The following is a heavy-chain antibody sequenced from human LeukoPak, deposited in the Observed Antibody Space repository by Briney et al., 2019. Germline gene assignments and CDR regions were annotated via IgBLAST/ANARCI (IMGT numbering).Heavy chain of an antibody. CDR1: GFTFSRYT. J-gene: IGHJ3*02. V-gene: IGHV3-30*04. CDR2: ISNDGSNK. Sequence: PGGSLRLSCAASGFTFSRYTMHWVRQAPGKGLEWVAIISNDGSNKDYADSVKGRFTISRDNSKNTLYLQMNSLRAEDTAVYYCARDEGSSWQIYDAFDIWGQGTMVTVSS. D-gene: IGHD6-13*01. CDR3: ARDEGSSWQIYDAFDI.